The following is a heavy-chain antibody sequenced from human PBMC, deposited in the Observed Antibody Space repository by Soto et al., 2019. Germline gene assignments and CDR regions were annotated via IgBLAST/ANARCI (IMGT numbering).Heavy chain of an antibody. J-gene: IGHJ6*03. D-gene: IGHD5-12*01. CDR3: ARDKDLLQLGRNYNYIDV. Sequence: QVQLAQSGAAVKKPGSSVKVSCKASGGTFSNSAISWVRQAPGHGLEWMGGIMPIFHTPDYPQKFQGRVTITADEATSTAYMELSGLRADDTAVYYCARDKDLLQLGRNYNYIDVWGQGTTVTVSS. CDR2: IMPIFHTP. CDR1: GGTFSNSA. V-gene: IGHV1-69*12.